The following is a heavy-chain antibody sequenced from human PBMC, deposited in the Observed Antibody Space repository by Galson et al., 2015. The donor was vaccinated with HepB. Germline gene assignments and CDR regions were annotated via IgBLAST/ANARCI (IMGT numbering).Heavy chain of an antibody. CDR2: ISSSSSSYI. Sequence: SLRLSCAASGFTFSSYSMNWVRQAPGKGLEWVSSISSSSSSYIYYADSVKGRFTISRDNAKNSLYLQMNSLRAEDTAVYYCARGYSYGGDAFDIWGQGTMVTASS. J-gene: IGHJ3*02. CDR3: ARGYSYGGDAFDI. V-gene: IGHV3-21*01. D-gene: IGHD5-18*01. CDR1: GFTFSSYS.